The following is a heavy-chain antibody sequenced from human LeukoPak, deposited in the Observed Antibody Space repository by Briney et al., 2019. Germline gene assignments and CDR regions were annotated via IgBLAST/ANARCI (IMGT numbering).Heavy chain of an antibody. D-gene: IGHD5-18*01. V-gene: IGHV1-46*01. Sequence: ASVTVSCKASGYTFTSYYLHWVRQAPGQGLERMGRVNPSGGSTTYAQKFQGRVTMTTDTSTSTVYMELSSLGSEDTDIYYCARIDTAGDHWGQGTLVTVSS. CDR2: VNPSGGST. CDR1: GYTFTSYY. CDR3: ARIDTAGDH. J-gene: IGHJ4*02.